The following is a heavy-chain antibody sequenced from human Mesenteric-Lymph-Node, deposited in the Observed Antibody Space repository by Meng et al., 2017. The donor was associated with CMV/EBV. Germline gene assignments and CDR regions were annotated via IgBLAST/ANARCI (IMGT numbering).Heavy chain of an antibody. CDR3: AREGRYSSSWSPFDY. Sequence: GGSLRLSCAASGFTASSNYMSWVRQAPGKGLEWVSLIYSGGGTCYADSVKGRFTISRDNSKNTLYLQMNSLRAEDTAVYYCAREGRYSSSWSPFDYWGQGTLVTVSS. J-gene: IGHJ4*02. V-gene: IGHV3-53*01. D-gene: IGHD6-13*01. CDR1: GFTASSNY. CDR2: IYSGGGT.